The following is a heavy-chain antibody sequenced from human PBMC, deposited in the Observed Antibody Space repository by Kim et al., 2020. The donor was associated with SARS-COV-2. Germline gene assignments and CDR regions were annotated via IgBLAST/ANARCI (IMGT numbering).Heavy chain of an antibody. V-gene: IGHV4-61*01. D-gene: IGHD1-26*01. CDR3: ARDLMGATLGYYYYGMDV. J-gene: IGHJ6*02. Sequence: SETLSLTCTVSGGSVSSGSYYWSWIRQPPGKGLEWIGYIYYSGSTNYNPSLKSRVTISVDTSKNQFSLKLSSVTAADTAVYYCARDLMGATLGYYYYGMDVWGQGTTVTVSS. CDR2: IYYSGST. CDR1: GGSVSSGSYY.